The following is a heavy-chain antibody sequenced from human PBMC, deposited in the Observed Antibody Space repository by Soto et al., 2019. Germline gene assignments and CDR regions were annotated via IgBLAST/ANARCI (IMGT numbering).Heavy chain of an antibody. CDR3: ARDKNYYDSSGSDY. J-gene: IGHJ4*02. V-gene: IGHV1-3*01. CDR2: INAGNGNT. CDR1: GYTFTSYA. Sequence: QVPLVQSGAEVKKPGASVKVSCKASGYTFTSYAMHWVRQAPGQRLEWMGWINAGNGNTKYSQKFQGRVTITRDTSASTAYMELSSLRSEDTAVYYWARDKNYYDSSGSDYWGQGTLVTVSS. D-gene: IGHD3-22*01.